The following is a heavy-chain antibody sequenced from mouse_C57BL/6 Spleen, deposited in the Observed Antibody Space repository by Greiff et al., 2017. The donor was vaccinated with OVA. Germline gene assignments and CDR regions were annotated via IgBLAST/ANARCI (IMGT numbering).Heavy chain of an antibody. Sequence: VQLQQSGTVLARPGASVKMSCKTSGYTFTSYWMHWVKQRPGQGLEWIGAIYPGNSDTSYNQKFKGKATLTAVKSASTAYMELSSLSNEDAAVYYCTRGGFFDYWGQGTTRTVSS. CDR1: GYTFTSYW. CDR2: IYPGNSDT. J-gene: IGHJ2*01. CDR3: TRGGFFDY. V-gene: IGHV1-5*01.